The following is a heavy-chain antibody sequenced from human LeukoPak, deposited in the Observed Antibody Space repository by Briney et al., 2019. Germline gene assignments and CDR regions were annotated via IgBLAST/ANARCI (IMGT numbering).Heavy chain of an antibody. J-gene: IGHJ4*02. CDR3: ARDFFHGHRSGLTCFLLDS. CDR1: GYTFSSYG. Sequence: GASVKVSCKASGYTFSSYGITWVRQAPGQGLEWMGWISAHYGNTNYEQKFQGRLTMTTDTSTNTAYMELRSLRPDDTAVYYCARDFFHGHRSGLTCFLLDSWGQGSLVAVSS. V-gene: IGHV1-18*01. CDR2: ISAHYGNT. D-gene: IGHD2-15*01.